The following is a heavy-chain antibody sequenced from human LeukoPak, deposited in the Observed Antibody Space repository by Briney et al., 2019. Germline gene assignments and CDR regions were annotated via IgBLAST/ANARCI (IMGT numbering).Heavy chain of an antibody. V-gene: IGHV3-74*01. CDR1: GFTFSSYW. D-gene: IGHD3-22*01. CDR3: ARREFYDSSGYPFDY. J-gene: IGHJ4*02. Sequence: GGSLRLSCAASGFTFSSYWMHWVRQAPGKGLVWVSRTNSDGSSTSYADSVKGRFTISRDNAKNTLYLQMNSLRAEDTAVYYCARREFYDSSGYPFDYWGQGTLVTVSS. CDR2: TNSDGSST.